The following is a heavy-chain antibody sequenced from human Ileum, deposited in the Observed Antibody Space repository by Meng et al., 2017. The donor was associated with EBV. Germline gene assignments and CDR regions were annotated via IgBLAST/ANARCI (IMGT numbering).Heavy chain of an antibody. CDR3: ARGTPGRSYSDY. CDR2: FVNNVDT. J-gene: IGHJ4*02. V-gene: IGHV1-18*01. D-gene: IGHD3-10*01. CDR1: GYTFASYG. Sequence: QVHLLQSGAELKKPGXSVRVSCEASGYTFASYGISWLRQAPGQGLEWMGWFVNNVDTYSAQKFQGRVTMTTDTHTSTAFMELRSLRSDDTAVYYCARGTPGRSYSDYWGQGTLVTVSS.